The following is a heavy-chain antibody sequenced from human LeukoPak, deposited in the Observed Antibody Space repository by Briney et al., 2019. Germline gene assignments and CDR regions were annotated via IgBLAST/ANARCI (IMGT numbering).Heavy chain of an antibody. J-gene: IGHJ5*02. CDR3: ARRKTTFGGAPTWFDP. CDR1: GYSFTSYW. V-gene: IGHV5-51*01. Sequence: GESLKISCKGSGYSFTSYWIGWVRQMPGKGLEWMGIIYPGDSDTRYSPSFQGQVTISADKSISTAYLQWSSLKASDTAMYYCARRKTTFGGAPTWFDPWGQGTLVTVSS. D-gene: IGHD3-16*01. CDR2: IYPGDSDT.